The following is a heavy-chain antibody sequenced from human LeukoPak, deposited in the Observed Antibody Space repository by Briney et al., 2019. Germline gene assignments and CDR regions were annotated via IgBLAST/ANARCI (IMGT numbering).Heavy chain of an antibody. V-gene: IGHV3-30-3*01. CDR2: ISYDGSNK. CDR3: ARGSYYDSSGLDY. D-gene: IGHD3-22*01. CDR1: GFTFSSYA. Sequence: GRSLRLSCAASGFTFSSYAMHWVRQAPGKGLVWVAVISYDGSNKYYADSVKGRFTISRDNSKNTLYLQMNSLRAEDTAVYYCARGSYYDSSGLDYWGQGTLVTVSS. J-gene: IGHJ4*02.